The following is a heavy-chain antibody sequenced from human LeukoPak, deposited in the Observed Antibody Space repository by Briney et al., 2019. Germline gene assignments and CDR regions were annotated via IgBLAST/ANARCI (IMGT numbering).Heavy chain of an antibody. Sequence: ASVKVSCKASGYTFSSYHVSWVRQTPGQGLEWMGWINTYDGNTNYAQNFQGRVVMTTDTSTSTAYMELRSLRSDDTAVYYCARDFATWYFDYWGQGTLVTVSS. CDR1: GYTFSSYH. CDR2: INTYDGNT. V-gene: IGHV1-18*01. J-gene: IGHJ4*02. D-gene: IGHD2-15*01. CDR3: ARDFATWYFDY.